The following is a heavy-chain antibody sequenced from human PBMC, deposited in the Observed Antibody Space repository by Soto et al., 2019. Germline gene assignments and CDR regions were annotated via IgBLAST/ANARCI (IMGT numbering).Heavy chain of an antibody. Sequence: ASVKVSCKASGYTFTSYYMHWVRQAPGQELEWMGIINPSGGSTSYAQKFQGRVTMTRDTSTSTVYMELSSLRSEDTAVYYCAVRSRYSGYDYYYGMDVWGQGTTVTVSS. V-gene: IGHV1-46*01. J-gene: IGHJ6*02. CDR1: GYTFTSYY. CDR2: INPSGGST. D-gene: IGHD5-12*01. CDR3: AVRSRYSGYDYYYGMDV.